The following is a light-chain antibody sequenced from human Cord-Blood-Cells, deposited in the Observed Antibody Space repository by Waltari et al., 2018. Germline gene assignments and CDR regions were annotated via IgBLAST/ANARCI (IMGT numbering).Light chain of an antibody. CDR3: ATWDDSLNGVV. CDR1: SPTHGSNP. J-gene: IGLJ2*01. CDR2: YDD. V-gene: IGLV1-36*01. Sequence: QSVLTQPPSVSQAPRHLAPLSSSGSSPTHGSNPLTWYQQLPGKAPKLLIYYDDLLPSGASDRFSGSKSGTSASLAISGLQSEGEADYYRATWDDSLNGVVFGGGTKLTVL.